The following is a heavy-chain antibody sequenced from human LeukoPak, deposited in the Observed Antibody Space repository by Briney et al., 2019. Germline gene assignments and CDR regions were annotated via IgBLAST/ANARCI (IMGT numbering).Heavy chain of an antibody. CDR2: IKSNSGGT. J-gene: IGHJ4*02. CDR3: ARARQYSSSSLDY. Sequence: ASVKVSCKASGYTFTGYYMHWVRQAPGQGLEWMGRIKSNSGGTNYAQMFQGRVTMTRDKSNSTAYMEMTSLRFDDTAVYYCARARQYSSSSLDYWGQGTQVTVSS. V-gene: IGHV1-2*06. CDR1: GYTFTGYY. D-gene: IGHD6-6*01.